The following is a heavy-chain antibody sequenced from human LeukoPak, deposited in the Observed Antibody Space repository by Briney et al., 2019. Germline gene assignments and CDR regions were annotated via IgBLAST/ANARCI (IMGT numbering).Heavy chain of an antibody. CDR2: INHSGST. V-gene: IGHV4-34*01. CDR1: GGSFSGYY. Sequence: SETLSLTCAMYGGSFSGYYWSWIRQPPGKGLEWIGQINHSGSTNYNPSLKSRVTISVDTSKNQFSLKLSSVTAADTAVYYCARLEGYDYVWGSYRYQFDYWGQGTLVTVSS. D-gene: IGHD3-16*02. J-gene: IGHJ4*02. CDR3: ARLEGYDYVWGSYRYQFDY.